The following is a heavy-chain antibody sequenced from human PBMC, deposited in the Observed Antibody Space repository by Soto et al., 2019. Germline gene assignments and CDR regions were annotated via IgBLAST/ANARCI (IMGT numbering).Heavy chain of an antibody. CDR2: IYYSGST. CDR1: GGSISSGDYY. Sequence: PSETLSLTCTVSGGSISSGDYYWSWIRQPPGKGLEWIGYIYYSGSTYYNPSLKSRVTISVDTSKNQFSLKLSSVTAEDTAVYYCARELYYGSVRNGMDVWGQGTTVTVSS. CDR3: ARELYYGSVRNGMDV. D-gene: IGHD3-10*01. V-gene: IGHV4-30-4*01. J-gene: IGHJ6*02.